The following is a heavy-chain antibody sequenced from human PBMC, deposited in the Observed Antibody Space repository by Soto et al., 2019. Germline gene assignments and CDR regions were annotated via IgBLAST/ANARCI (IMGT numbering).Heavy chain of an antibody. D-gene: IGHD3-10*01. Sequence: GGSLRLSCAASGFTFSGYGMHWVRQAPGKGLEWVAVISYDGSNKYYADSVKGRFTISRDNSKNTLYLQMNSLRAEDTAVYYCAKDRVGGSGTHTIFYYYYYGMDVWGQGTTVTVSS. CDR3: AKDRVGGSGTHTIFYYYYYGMDV. V-gene: IGHV3-30*18. CDR2: ISYDGSNK. CDR1: GFTFSGYG. J-gene: IGHJ6*02.